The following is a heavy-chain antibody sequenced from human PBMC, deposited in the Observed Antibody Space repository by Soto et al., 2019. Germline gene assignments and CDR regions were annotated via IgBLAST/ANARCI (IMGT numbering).Heavy chain of an antibody. CDR3: AGDCSGGSCYPALGA. D-gene: IGHD2-15*01. Sequence: PGGSLRLSCAASGFTVSSHYMSWVRQAPGKGLEWVSFIYSGGDTYYADPVKGRFTISRDNSKNTLYLQMNSLRVEDTAFYYCAGDCSGGSCYPALGAWGQGTLVTVSS. V-gene: IGHV3-53*01. J-gene: IGHJ5*02. CDR1: GFTVSSHY. CDR2: IYSGGDT.